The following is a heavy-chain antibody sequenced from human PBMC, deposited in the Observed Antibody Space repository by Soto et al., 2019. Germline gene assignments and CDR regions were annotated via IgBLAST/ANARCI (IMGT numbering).Heavy chain of an antibody. Sequence: GGSLRLSYAASGFTFSSYAMSWVRQAPGKGLEWVSAISGSGGSTYYADSVKGRFTISRDNSKNTLYLQMNSLRAEDTAVYYCAKGGVPAYYYYMDVWGKGTTVTVSS. CDR1: GFTFSSYA. CDR2: ISGSGGST. V-gene: IGHV3-23*01. CDR3: AKGGVPAYYYYMDV. J-gene: IGHJ6*03. D-gene: IGHD2-2*01.